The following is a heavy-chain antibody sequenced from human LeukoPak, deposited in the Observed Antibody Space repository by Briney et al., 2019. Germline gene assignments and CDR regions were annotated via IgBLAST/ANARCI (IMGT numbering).Heavy chain of an antibody. CDR1: GFTFTSYW. J-gene: IGHJ5*02. D-gene: IGHD6-19*01. CDR2: IKQDGSEK. V-gene: IGHV3-7*05. CDR3: ARVRLGALDL. Sequence: GGSLRLSCAASGFTFTSYWMTWVRQAPGKGLEWVANIKQDGSEKYYVDSVKGRFTISRDNAKNSLYLQMNSLRVEDTAVYYCARVRLGALDLWGQGTLVTVSS.